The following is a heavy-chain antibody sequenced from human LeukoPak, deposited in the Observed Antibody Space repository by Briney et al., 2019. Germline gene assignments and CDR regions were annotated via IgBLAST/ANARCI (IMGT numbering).Heavy chain of an antibody. J-gene: IGHJ4*02. CDR2: ISGSGGST. Sequence: GGSLRLSCAASGFTFSSYWMSWVRQAPGKGLEWVSAISGSGGSTYYADSVKGRCTISRDNYKNAMYLQMNSLRAEDTAVYYCAKDLVLGYYDSNEAFDYWGQGTLVTVSS. CDR1: GFTFSSYW. V-gene: IGHV3-23*01. CDR3: AKDLVLGYYDSNEAFDY. D-gene: IGHD3-22*01.